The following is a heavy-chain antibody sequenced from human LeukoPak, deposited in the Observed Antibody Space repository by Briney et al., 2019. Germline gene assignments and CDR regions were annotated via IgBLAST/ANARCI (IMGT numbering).Heavy chain of an antibody. D-gene: IGHD3-10*01. CDR2: IYHSGST. CDR1: GYPISSGYY. CDR3: ATTTYYYGSGILY. J-gene: IGHJ4*02. Sequence: PSETLSLTCTVSGYPISSGYYWGWIRQPPGKGLEWIGSIYHSGSTYYNPSLKSRVTISVDTSKNQFSLKLSSVTAADTAVYYCATTTYYYGSGILYWGQGTLVTVSS. V-gene: IGHV4-38-2*02.